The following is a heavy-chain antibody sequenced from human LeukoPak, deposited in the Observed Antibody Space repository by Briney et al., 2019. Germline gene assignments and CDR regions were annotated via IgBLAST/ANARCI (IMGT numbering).Heavy chain of an antibody. V-gene: IGHV3-23*01. J-gene: IGHJ4*02. CDR2: ISGSGGST. CDR3: ARASYSSIAGYYFDY. Sequence: GGSLRLSCAASGFTFSSYAMSWVRQAPGKGLESVSAISGSGGSTYYADSVKGRFTISSDSSKNTLYLQMNSLRAEDTAVYYCARASYSSIAGYYFDYWGQGTLVTVSS. D-gene: IGHD6-6*01. CDR1: GFTFSSYA.